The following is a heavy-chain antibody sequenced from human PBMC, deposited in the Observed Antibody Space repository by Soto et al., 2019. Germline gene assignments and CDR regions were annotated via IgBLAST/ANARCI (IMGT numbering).Heavy chain of an antibody. Sequence: PSETLSLTCSVSGDSISNLDYFWAWIRQPPGQALEYIGYIYKSATTYYNPSFESRVAISVDTSKSQFSLNVTSVTAADTAVYFCARGRYCLTGRCFPNWFDSWGQGDLVPVSP. D-gene: IGHD7-27*01. CDR3: ARGRYCLTGRCFPNWFDS. CDR2: IYKSATT. CDR1: GDSISNLDYF. J-gene: IGHJ5*01. V-gene: IGHV4-30-4*01.